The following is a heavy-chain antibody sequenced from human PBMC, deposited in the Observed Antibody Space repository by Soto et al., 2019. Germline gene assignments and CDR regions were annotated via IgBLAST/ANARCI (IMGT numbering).Heavy chain of an antibody. J-gene: IGHJ4*02. CDR1: GFTFSDSA. CDR2: IRSKSNNYAT. Sequence: GGSLRLSCAASGFTFSDSAMHWVRQASGKGLEWVGRIRSKSNNYATEYAASVKGRFTISRDDSRNTAYLQMNSLKTEDTAVYYCTRHLGDCWGQGTLVTVSS. CDR3: TRHLGDC. V-gene: IGHV3-73*01.